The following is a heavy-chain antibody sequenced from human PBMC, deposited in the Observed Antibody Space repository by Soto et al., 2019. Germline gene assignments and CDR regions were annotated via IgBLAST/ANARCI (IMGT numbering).Heavy chain of an antibody. J-gene: IGHJ6*02. Sequence: PGGSLRLSCAASGFAFSTFEMNWVRQAPGKRLEWVSYMSSDGGAVYYADSVKGRFTISRDNAKNSLYLQMNSLRAEDTAIYYCASIRETYYYDLDVWGQGTTVIVSS. D-gene: IGHD1-26*01. CDR1: GFAFSTFE. V-gene: IGHV3-48*03. CDR2: MSSDGGAV. CDR3: ASIRETYYYDLDV.